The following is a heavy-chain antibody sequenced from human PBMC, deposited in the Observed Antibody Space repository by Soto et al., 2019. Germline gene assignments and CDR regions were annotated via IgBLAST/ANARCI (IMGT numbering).Heavy chain of an antibody. Sequence: PGGSLRLSCAASGFTFSSYAMSWVRQAPGKGLEWVSAISGSGSSTYYADSVKGRFTISRDNSKNTLYLQMNSLRAEDTAVYYCASTMIVVGAQFWGQGTLVTVSS. CDR1: GFTFSSYA. D-gene: IGHD3-22*01. J-gene: IGHJ4*02. CDR3: ASTMIVVGAQF. CDR2: ISGSGSST. V-gene: IGHV3-23*01.